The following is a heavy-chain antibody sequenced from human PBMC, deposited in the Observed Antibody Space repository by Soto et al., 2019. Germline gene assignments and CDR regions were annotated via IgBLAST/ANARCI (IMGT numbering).Heavy chain of an antibody. V-gene: IGHV3-23*01. CDR1: GLTFSSYA. J-gene: IGHJ4*02. D-gene: IGHD2-2*01. CDR2: TTGSGAST. Sequence: VQLLESGGGLVQPGGSLLLSCAASGLTFSSYAMSWVRQAPGKGLEWVSSTTGSGASTYYADSVKGRFTITRDNSKNTLYLQMSSPGVEDTAVYYCAQGFFSSTSWSRGYFGSWGQGTLVTVSS. CDR3: AQGFFSSTSWSRGYFGS.